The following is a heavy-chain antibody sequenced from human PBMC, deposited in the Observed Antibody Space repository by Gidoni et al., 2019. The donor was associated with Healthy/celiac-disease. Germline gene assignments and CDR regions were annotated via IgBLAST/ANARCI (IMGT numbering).Heavy chain of an antibody. V-gene: IGHV2-70*01. J-gene: IGHJ6*02. CDR3: ARTTVTHYYYYYGMDV. CDR1: GFSLSTSGMC. Sequence: QVTLRESGPALVKPTQTLTLTCTFSGFSLSTSGMCVSWIRQPPGKALEWLALIDWDDDKYYSTSLKTRLTISKDTSKNQVVLTMTNMDPVDTATYYCARTTVTHYYYYYGMDVWGQGTTVTVSS. D-gene: IGHD4-4*01. CDR2: IDWDDDK.